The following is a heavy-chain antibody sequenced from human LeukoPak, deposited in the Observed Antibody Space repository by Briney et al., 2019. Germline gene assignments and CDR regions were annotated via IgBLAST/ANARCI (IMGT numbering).Heavy chain of an antibody. V-gene: IGHV3-49*04. CDR2: IRGKAAGGTT. D-gene: IGHD3-10*02. J-gene: IGHJ4*02. Sequence: GRSLRLSCTTSGFTFGDYAMNWVRQAPGEGLEWAGFIRGKAAGGTTDYAASVKGRFTISGDDSKSVAYLQMNSLRTEDTAVYYCSRGLVRGVMNYWGQGTLVTVSS. CDR3: SRGLVRGVMNY. CDR1: GFTFGDYA.